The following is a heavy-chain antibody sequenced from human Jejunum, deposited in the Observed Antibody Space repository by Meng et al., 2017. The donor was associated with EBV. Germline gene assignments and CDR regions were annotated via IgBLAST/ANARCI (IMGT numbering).Heavy chain of an antibody. CDR2: ISAGSGDT. CDR3: ARGSSWNRGDY. J-gene: IGHJ4*02. D-gene: IGHD6-13*01. CDR1: GYTLTNYA. V-gene: IGHV1-3*01. Sequence: QVNLVQSVAEVKKPGASVKVSCKASGYTLTNYALHWVRQAPGQGLEWMGYISAGSGDTKNSQKFQGRVTFTRDTSASTVYMELSSLRSEDTAMYYCARGSSWNRGDYWGQGTLVTVSS.